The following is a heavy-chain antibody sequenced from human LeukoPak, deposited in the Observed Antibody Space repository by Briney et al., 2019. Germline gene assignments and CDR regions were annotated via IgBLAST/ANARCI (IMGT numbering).Heavy chain of an antibody. Sequence: GGSLRLSCAASGFTFSSYAMSWVRQAPGQGLEWVSTISGGGSTTYYADSVKGRLTISRDNSRKTLDLQMNNLRAEDTAVYYCAKGRGSGGSCRWASDYWGQGPLVTVSS. V-gene: IGHV3-23*01. J-gene: IGHJ4*02. CDR1: GFTFSSYA. CDR3: AKGRGSGGSCRWASDY. D-gene: IGHD2-15*01. CDR2: ISGGGSTT.